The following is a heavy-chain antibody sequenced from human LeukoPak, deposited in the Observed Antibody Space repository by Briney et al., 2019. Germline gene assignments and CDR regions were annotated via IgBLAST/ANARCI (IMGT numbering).Heavy chain of an antibody. CDR3: AKDMVAAAGPFSDYYYGMDV. Sequence: GGSLRLSCAASGFTVSSYAMHWVRRAPGKGLEWVAVISYDGSNKYYADSVKGRFTISRDNSKNTLYLQMNSLRAEDTAVYYCAKDMVAAAGPFSDYYYGMDVWGQGTTVTVSS. J-gene: IGHJ6*02. CDR1: GFTVSSYA. V-gene: IGHV3-30*04. CDR2: ISYDGSNK. D-gene: IGHD6-13*01.